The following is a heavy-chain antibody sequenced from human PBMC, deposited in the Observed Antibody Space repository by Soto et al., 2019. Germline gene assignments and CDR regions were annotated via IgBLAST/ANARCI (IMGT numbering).Heavy chain of an antibody. CDR3: ARGVTGTTMLNYFDY. CDR2: ISSSSSYI. V-gene: IGHV3-21*01. D-gene: IGHD1-7*01. Sequence: GSLQLSCAASGFTCISYRMNGVRQAPWKGLEWVSSISSSSSYIYYADSVKGRFTISRDNAKNSLYLQMNSLRDEDTAVFYCARGVTGTTMLNYFDYWEKGTLFIVSS. J-gene: IGHJ4*02. CDR1: GFTCISYR.